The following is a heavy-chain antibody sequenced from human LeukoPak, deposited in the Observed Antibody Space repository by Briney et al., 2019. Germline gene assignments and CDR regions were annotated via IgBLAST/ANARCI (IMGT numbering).Heavy chain of an antibody. V-gene: IGHV3-48*01. CDR3: ARRLDY. Sequence: GGSLRLSCAASGFTFSSYWMSWVRQAPGKGLEWVSYISESSTSIYYADSVKGRFTISRDNAKNSLYLQMNSLRAEDTAVYYCARRLDYWGQGTLVTVSS. J-gene: IGHJ4*02. CDR1: GFTFSSYW. CDR2: ISESSTSI.